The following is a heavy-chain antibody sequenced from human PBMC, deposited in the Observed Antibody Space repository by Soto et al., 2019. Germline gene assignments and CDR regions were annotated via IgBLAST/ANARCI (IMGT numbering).Heavy chain of an antibody. V-gene: IGHV3-30*18. CDR1: GFSFNVYG. D-gene: IGHD6-6*01. CDR3: AKVLPGMTARLSGMGV. CDR2: ISYDGSNI. J-gene: IGHJ6*04. Sequence: QVQLVESGGGVVQPGRSLRLSCAASGFSFNVYGMHWVRQAPGKGLEWVAVISYDGSNIYYGDSVKGRFAISRDNSKNTLYLEMNSLRAEETGVYYCAKVLPGMTARLSGMGVWGKGTTVTVSS.